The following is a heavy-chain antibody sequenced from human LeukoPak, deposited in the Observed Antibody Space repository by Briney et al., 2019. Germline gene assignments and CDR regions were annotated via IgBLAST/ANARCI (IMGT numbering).Heavy chain of an antibody. Sequence: GGSLRLSCAASGFSFSIYSMNWVRQAPGKGLEWISYISSSSSTIYYADSVKGRFTISRDNAKNSLYLQMNSLRAEDTAVYYCARGPGGAFDFWGQGAMVTVSS. J-gene: IGHJ3*01. CDR2: ISSSSSTI. D-gene: IGHD1-1*01. CDR3: ARGPGGAFDF. V-gene: IGHV3-48*01. CDR1: GFSFSIYS.